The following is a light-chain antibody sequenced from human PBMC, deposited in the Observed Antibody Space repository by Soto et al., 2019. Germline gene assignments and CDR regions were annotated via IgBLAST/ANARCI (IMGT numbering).Light chain of an antibody. CDR3: CSYAGRSNVV. Sequence: QSALTQPASVSGSPGQSITISCTGTSGDVGTYNLVSWYQQHPGRAPKLIIFEVNKRPSGVSNRRSGSKSGNTASLAISGLQADDEADYHCCSYAGRSNVVCGGGTKLTVL. V-gene: IGLV2-23*02. CDR1: SGDVGTYNL. J-gene: IGLJ2*01. CDR2: EVN.